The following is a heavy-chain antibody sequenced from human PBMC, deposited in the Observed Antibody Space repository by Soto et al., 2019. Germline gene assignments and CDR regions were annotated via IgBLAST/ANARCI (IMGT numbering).Heavy chain of an antibody. CDR3: ARDGPITGTTTYYGIDV. CDR2: IWYDGSNK. D-gene: IGHD1-20*01. J-gene: IGHJ6*02. CDR1: GFTFSSYG. V-gene: IGHV3-33*01. Sequence: QVQLVESGGGVVQPGRSLRLSCAASGFTFSSYGMHWVRQAPGKGLEWVAVIWYDGSNKYYADSVKGRFTISRDNSKNTLYLQMNSLRAEDTAVYYCARDGPITGTTTYYGIDVWGQGTTVTVSS.